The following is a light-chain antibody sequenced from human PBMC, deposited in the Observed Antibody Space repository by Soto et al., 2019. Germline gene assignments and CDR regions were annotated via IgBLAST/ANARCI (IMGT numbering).Light chain of an antibody. Sequence: EIMMTQSPVTLSVSPGERATLSCRASQSVNSNLAWYQQKPGQAPRLLIYGASTRATGIPASFIGNGSGTEFTLTASSLQPEDFAVYYCHQYSSSPNTFGQGTKLEIK. J-gene: IGKJ2*01. V-gene: IGKV3-15*01. CDR2: GAS. CDR1: QSVNSN. CDR3: HQYSSSPNT.